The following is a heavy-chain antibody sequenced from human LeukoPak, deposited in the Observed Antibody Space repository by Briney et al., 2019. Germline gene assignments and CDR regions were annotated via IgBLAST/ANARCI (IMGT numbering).Heavy chain of an antibody. Sequence: NPSETLSLTCTVSGGSISSYYWSWIRQPPGKGLEWIGYINYSGSTNYNPSLKSRVTISVDTSKRQISLKLRSVTAADTAVYYCARQLGSTDWFDPWGQGTLVTVSP. V-gene: IGHV4-59*01. CDR3: ARQLGSTDWFDP. CDR2: INYSGST. CDR1: GGSISSYY. D-gene: IGHD2-2*01. J-gene: IGHJ5*02.